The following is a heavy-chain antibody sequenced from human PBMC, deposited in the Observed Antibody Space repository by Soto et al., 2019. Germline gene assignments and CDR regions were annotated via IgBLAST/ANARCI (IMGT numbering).Heavy chain of an antibody. J-gene: IGHJ4*02. V-gene: IGHV3-23*01. CDR3: AKNYYFDW. Sequence: EVQLLESGGGVVQPGGSLRLSCAASGFTFSSYAMSWVRQASGKGLEWVSSINIDGATYYADSVRGRFTVSRDNSKNTLYLQMNSLRAEDTALYHCAKNYYFDWWGQGTLITVSS. CDR1: GFTFSSYA. CDR2: INIDGAT.